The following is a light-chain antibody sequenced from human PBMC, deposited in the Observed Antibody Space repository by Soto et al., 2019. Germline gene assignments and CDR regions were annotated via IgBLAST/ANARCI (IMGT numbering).Light chain of an antibody. CDR3: QQTYSTPVT. J-gene: IGKJ4*01. CDR1: QTISRN. Sequence: DIQMTQSPSSLSASVGDTITITCRASQTISRNLNWYQQKPGKAPKLLIHAASNLHSGVPSRFSGSGSGTDFTLTISSLQPEDSATYYCQQTYSTPVTCGGGTKVELK. V-gene: IGKV1-39*01. CDR2: AAS.